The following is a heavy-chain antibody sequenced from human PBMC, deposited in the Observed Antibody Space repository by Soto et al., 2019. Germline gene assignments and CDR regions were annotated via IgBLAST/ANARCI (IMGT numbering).Heavy chain of an antibody. CDR2: IKQGGSER. V-gene: IGHV3-7*01. Sequence: PGGSLRLFCAASGFTFSTFWMSWVRQAPGKGLEWVASIKQGGSERYYVDSVKGRFTISRDNAKNSLYLQMNSLRAEDTAVYYCARMWLFNPFDYWGQGTLVTVSP. J-gene: IGHJ4*02. CDR3: ARMWLFNPFDY. CDR1: GFTFSTFW. D-gene: IGHD3-22*01.